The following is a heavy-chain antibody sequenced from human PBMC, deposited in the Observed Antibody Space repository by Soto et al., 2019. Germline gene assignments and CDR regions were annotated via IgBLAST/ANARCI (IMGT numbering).Heavy chain of an antibody. V-gene: IGHV3-74*01. D-gene: IGHD6-19*01. CDR2: INSDGSTT. CDR3: TRDMAVAATGGGDY. J-gene: IGHJ4*02. Sequence: EVQLVESGGALVQPGGSLRISCAASGLTFNSYWMHWVRQAPGKGLMWVSRINSDGSTTTYADSVKGRFTISRDSAKNTLYLQMNSLRAEDTAVYYCTRDMAVAATGGGDYWGRGTLVTVSS. CDR1: GLTFNSYW.